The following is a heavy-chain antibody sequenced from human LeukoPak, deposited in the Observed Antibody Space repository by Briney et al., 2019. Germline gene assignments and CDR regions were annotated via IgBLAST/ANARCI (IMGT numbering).Heavy chain of an antibody. D-gene: IGHD6-13*01. J-gene: IGHJ5*02. V-gene: IGHV4-59*12. CDR3: ARGGQSSSSWYNWFDP. Sequence: PSETLSLTCTVCGGSISSYYWSWIRQPPGKGLEWNGYIYYSGSTNYNPSLKSRVTISVDTSKNQFSLQLNSVTPEDTAVYYCARGGQSSSSWYNWFDPWGQGTLVTVSS. CDR2: IYYSGST. CDR1: GGSISSYY.